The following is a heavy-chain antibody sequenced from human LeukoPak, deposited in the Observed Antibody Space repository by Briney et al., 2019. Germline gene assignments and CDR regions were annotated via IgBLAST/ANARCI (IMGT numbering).Heavy chain of an antibody. Sequence: GGSLRLSCAASGFTFSGYAMSWVRQAPGKGLEWVSAISGSGGSTYYADSVKGRFTISRDNSKNTLYLQMNSLRAEDTAVYYCAREPTPYSSGLYYFDYWGQGTLVTVSS. V-gene: IGHV3-23*01. CDR1: GFTFSGYA. CDR3: AREPTPYSSGLYYFDY. D-gene: IGHD6-19*01. J-gene: IGHJ4*02. CDR2: ISGSGGST.